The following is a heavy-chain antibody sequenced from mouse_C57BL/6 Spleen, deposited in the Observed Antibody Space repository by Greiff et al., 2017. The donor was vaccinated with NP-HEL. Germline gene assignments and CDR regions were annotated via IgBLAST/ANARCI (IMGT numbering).Heavy chain of an antibody. J-gene: IGHJ3*01. Sequence: EVKLQESGPELVKPGASVKMSCKASGYTFTDYYMHWVKQSHGKSLEWIGYIYPNNGGNGYNQKFKGKATLTVDKSSSTAYMELRSLTSEDSAVYYCARAGPSYGSSSSFAYWGQGTLVTVSA. D-gene: IGHD1-1*01. CDR3: ARAGPSYGSSSSFAY. CDR2: IYPNNGGN. V-gene: IGHV1-34*01. CDR1: GYTFTDYY.